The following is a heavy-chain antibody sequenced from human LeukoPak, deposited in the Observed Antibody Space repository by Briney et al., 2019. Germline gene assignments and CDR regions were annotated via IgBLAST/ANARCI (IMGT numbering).Heavy chain of an antibody. CDR1: GGTFSSYA. V-gene: IGHV1-69*05. CDR3: AREKVGYCTNGVCSQLEFDY. J-gene: IGHJ4*02. D-gene: IGHD2-8*01. Sequence: ASVKVSCKASGGTFSSYAISWVRQAPGQGLEWMGGIIPIFGTANFAQKFQGRVTITTDESTSTAYMELSSLRSEDTAVYYCAREKVGYCTNGVCSQLEFDYWGQGTLVTVSS. CDR2: IIPIFGTA.